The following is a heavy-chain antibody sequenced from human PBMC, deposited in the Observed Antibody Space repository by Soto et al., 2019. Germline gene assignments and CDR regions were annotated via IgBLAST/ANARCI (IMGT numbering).Heavy chain of an antibody. CDR1: GFTFYTYG. Sequence: EVQLLESGGGLVRPGGSPRLSCAASGFTFYTYGMTWVRQAPGKGLEWVSTIGGSGDNTYYADSVKGRFTISRDNSKNTLYLQMNRLRVEDTAVYYCAKVLWEVLRRALPHDLWGQGTLVTVSS. D-gene: IGHD1-26*01. V-gene: IGHV3-23*01. J-gene: IGHJ5*02. CDR2: IGGSGDNT. CDR3: AKVLWEVLRRALPHDL.